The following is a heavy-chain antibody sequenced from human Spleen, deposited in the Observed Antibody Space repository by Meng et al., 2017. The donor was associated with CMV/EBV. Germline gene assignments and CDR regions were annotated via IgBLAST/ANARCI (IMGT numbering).Heavy chain of an antibody. J-gene: IGHJ4*02. V-gene: IGHV3-21*04. CDR2: ISSRSSYI. CDR1: GFSFSSYG. CDR3: AKDQTVGGTFDS. Sequence: GESLKISCAASGFSFSSYGVNWVRQAPGKGLEWVSSISSRSSYIYYADSVKGRFTISRDDAKKSLYLQMNSLRVEDTAIYYCAKDQTVGGTFDSWGQGTLVTVSS. D-gene: IGHD6-19*01.